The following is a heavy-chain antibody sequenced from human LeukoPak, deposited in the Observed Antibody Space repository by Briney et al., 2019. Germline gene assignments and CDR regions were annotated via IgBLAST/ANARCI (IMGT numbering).Heavy chain of an antibody. V-gene: IGHV3-74*01. Sequence: GGSLRLSCAASGFTFSSYWMNWVRQAPGKGLVWASRSNTDGSSTFYADSVKGRFTISRDNAKNTLYLQMNSLRAEDTAVYYCARGTASTGLDNWGQGTLVTVSS. CDR2: SNTDGSST. CDR3: ARGTASTGLDN. CDR1: GFTFSSYW. J-gene: IGHJ4*02. D-gene: IGHD1-1*01.